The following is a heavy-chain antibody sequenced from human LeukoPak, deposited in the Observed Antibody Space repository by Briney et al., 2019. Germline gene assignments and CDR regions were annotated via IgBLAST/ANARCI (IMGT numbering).Heavy chain of an antibody. V-gene: IGHV4-4*07. CDR2: IYTSGST. CDR3: ARDGWYSRSWDY. CDR1: GGSISSYY. Sequence: PSETLSLTCTGAGGSISSYYWSWIRQPAGKGLEWIGRIYTSGSTNYNPSLKSRVTMSVDTSKNQFSLKLSSVTAADTAGYYCARDGWYSRSWDYWGQGTLVTVSS. D-gene: IGHD6-13*01. J-gene: IGHJ4*02.